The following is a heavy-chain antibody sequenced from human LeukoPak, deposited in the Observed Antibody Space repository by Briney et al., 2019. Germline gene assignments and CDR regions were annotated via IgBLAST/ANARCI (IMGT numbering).Heavy chain of an antibody. V-gene: IGHV3-21*01. J-gene: IGHJ3*02. Sequence: GGSLRLSCAASGFTFSSYAMSWVRQAPGKGLEWVSYINNSSAYIYYAHSVKGRFTISRDKAKNSLYLQMNSLRTDDTAVYYCTRAMATTYVRYAFNIWGQGTMVTVSS. CDR3: TRAMATTYVRYAFNI. D-gene: IGHD5-12*01. CDR2: INNSSAYI. CDR1: GFTFSSYA.